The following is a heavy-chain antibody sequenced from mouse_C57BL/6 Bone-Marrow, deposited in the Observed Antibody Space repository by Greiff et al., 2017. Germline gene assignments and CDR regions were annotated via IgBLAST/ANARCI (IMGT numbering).Heavy chain of an antibody. D-gene: IGHD1-1*01. J-gene: IGHJ2*01. CDR2: ISYDGSN. CDR1: GYSITSGYY. V-gene: IGHV3-6*01. CDR3: ARLYGSSSYYFDY. Sequence: VQLQQSGPGLVKPSQSLSLTCSVTGYSITSGYYWNWIRQFPGNKLEWMGYISYDGSNNYNPSLKNRISITRDTSKNQFFLKLNSVTTEDTATYYCARLYGSSSYYFDYWGQGTTLTVSS.